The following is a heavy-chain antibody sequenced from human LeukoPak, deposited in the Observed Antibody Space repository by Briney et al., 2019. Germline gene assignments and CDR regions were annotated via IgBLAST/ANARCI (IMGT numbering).Heavy chain of an antibody. D-gene: IGHD3-22*01. J-gene: IGHJ5*02. CDR3: ARLLKPDYYDSSGYYYNWFDP. CDR2: IYHSGST. V-gene: IGHV4-38-2*02. Sequence: PSETLSLTCTVSGYSISSGYYWGWIRQPPGKGLEWIGIIYHSGSTYYNPSLKSRVTMSVDTSKNQFSLKLSAVTAADTAVYYCARLLKPDYYDSSGYYYNWFDPWGQGTLVTVSS. CDR1: GYSISSGYY.